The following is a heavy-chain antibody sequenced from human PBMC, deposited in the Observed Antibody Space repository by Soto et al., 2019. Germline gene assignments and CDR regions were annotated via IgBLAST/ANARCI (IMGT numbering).Heavy chain of an antibody. V-gene: IGHV3-23*01. Sequence: PGGSLRLSCAASGCTFSSYAMSWVRQAPGKGLEWVSAISGSGGSTYYADSVKGRFTISRDNSKNTLYLQMNSLRAEDTAVYYCAKAEYCSGGSCYSPYYYYYYYMDVWGKGTTVTVSS. CDR2: ISGSGGST. J-gene: IGHJ6*03. D-gene: IGHD2-15*01. CDR3: AKAEYCSGGSCYSPYYYYYYYMDV. CDR1: GCTFSSYA.